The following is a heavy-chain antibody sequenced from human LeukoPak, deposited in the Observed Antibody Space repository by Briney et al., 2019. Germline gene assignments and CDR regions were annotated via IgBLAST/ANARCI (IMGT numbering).Heavy chain of an antibody. D-gene: IGHD3-10*01. J-gene: IGHJ4*02. CDR3: AREIWFGESRSYCDY. CDR2: IWYDGSKQ. V-gene: IGHV3-33*08. Sequence: GGSLRLSCAASGFTFSSYAMNWVRQAPGKGLEWVAAIWYDGSKQYYADSVKGRFTISRDNSKNTLNLQMNSLGGEDTAVYYCAREIWFGESRSYCDYWGQGTLVTVSS. CDR1: GFTFSSYA.